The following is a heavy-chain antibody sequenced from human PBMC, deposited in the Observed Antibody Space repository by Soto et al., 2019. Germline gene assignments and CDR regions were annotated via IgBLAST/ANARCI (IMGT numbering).Heavy chain of an antibody. V-gene: IGHV3-64*01. CDR3: ARNSGYAFDY. CDR1: GFTFSYYC. J-gene: IGHJ4*02. D-gene: IGHD5-12*01. CDR2: ISSNPGST. Sequence: GGSLRLSCAASGFTFSYYCMSWIRQAPGKGMEYVSDISSNPGSTYYENYVKGRFTISRDNSTNTLYLQMGSMRAEEMAVYYCARNSGYAFDYWGQGTLVTVPS.